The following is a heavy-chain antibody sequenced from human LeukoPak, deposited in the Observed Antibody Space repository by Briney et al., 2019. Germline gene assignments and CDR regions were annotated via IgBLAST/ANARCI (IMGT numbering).Heavy chain of an antibody. CDR3: ARHESFRSSWNY. Sequence: SETLSLTCAVYGGSFSGYYWSWIRQPPGKGLEWIGEINHSGTTNYNPSLKSRVTISVDTSKSQFSLKLSSVTAADTAVYYCARHESFRSSWNYWGQGTLVTVSS. V-gene: IGHV4-34*01. CDR1: GGSFSGYY. J-gene: IGHJ4*02. CDR2: INHSGTT. D-gene: IGHD6-13*01.